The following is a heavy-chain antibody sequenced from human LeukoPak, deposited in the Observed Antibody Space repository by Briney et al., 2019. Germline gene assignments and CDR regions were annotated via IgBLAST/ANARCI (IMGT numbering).Heavy chain of an antibody. CDR2: IYYSGST. J-gene: IGHJ4*02. V-gene: IGHV4-39*01. D-gene: IGHD3-22*01. CDR3: ATAYYYDSSGPFDY. CDR1: GGSISSSSYY. Sequence: SETLSLTCTVSGGSISSSSYYWGWRRQPPGKGMEWVGSIYYSGSTHDNPSLKTRVTISVDTSKNQFSLKLSSVTAADTAVYYCATAYYYDSSGPFDYWGQGTLVTVSS.